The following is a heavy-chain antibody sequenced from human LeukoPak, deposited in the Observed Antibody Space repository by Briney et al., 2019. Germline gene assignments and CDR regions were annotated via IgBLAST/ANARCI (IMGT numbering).Heavy chain of an antibody. Sequence: GGSRRLSCPASGXTFSSYGVHWFRQAPGKGLVWVSRIKSDDSSTSYADSVKGRFTISRDNAKNTLYLQMNSLRAEDTAVYYCARGDGGSYQGRFDYWGQGTLVTVSS. CDR1: GXTFSSYG. CDR2: IKSDDSST. CDR3: ARGDGGSYQGRFDY. J-gene: IGHJ4*02. D-gene: IGHD1-26*01. V-gene: IGHV3-74*01.